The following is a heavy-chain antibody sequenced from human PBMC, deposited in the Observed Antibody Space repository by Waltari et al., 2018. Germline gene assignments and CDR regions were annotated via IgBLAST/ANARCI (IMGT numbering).Heavy chain of an antibody. J-gene: IGHJ6*03. CDR2: IYHSGST. D-gene: IGHD6-13*01. CDR1: GYSISSGYY. CDR3: ARRAAITAAGPTYYMDV. Sequence: QVQLQESGPGLVKPSETLSPTCAVPGYSISSGYYWVWIRQPPGKGLEWIGNIYHSGSTHYNPSLKSRVTISVDTSKNQFSLKLSSVTAADTAVYYCARRAAITAAGPTYYMDVWGKGTTVTVSS. V-gene: IGHV4-38-2*01.